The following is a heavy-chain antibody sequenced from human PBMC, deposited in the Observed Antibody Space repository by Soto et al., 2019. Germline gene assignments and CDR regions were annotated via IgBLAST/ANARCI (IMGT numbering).Heavy chain of an antibody. CDR2: IYYSGST. D-gene: IGHD6-6*01. J-gene: IGHJ4*02. CDR3: ARVRPGTYSSSSVFDY. CDR1: GGSISSYY. V-gene: IGHV4-59*01. Sequence: LSLTCTVSGGSISSYYWSWIRQPPGKGLEWIGYIYYSGSTNYSPSLKSRVTISVDTSKNQFSLKLSSVTAADTAVYYCARVRPGTYSSSSVFDYWGQGTLVTVSS.